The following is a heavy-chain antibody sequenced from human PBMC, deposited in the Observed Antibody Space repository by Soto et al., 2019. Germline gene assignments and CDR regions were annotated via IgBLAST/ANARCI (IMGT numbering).Heavy chain of an antibody. CDR2: ISDNGGLA. D-gene: IGHD7-27*01. J-gene: IGHJ4*02. Sequence: EVQLLESGGGLVQPGGSLRLSCVASGFTFTRYAMSWVRQAPGKGLEWVSAISDNGGLAFHADSVKGRLTTSRDNSKHTLTLQMNSMRVEDTAIYYCATAPGRWGRGYFDSSGQGVAVTVSS. CDR1: GFTFTRYA. V-gene: IGHV3-23*01. CDR3: ATAPGRWGRGYFDS.